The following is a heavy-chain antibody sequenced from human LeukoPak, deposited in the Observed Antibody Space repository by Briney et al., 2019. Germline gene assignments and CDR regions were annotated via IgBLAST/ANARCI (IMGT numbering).Heavy chain of an antibody. D-gene: IGHD3-16*01. Sequence: SVKVSCKASGGTFSSYAISWVRQAPGQGLEWMGGIIPIFGTANYAQKFQGRVTITADKSTSTAYMELSSLRSDDTAVYYCARAVYDYVWGSFPPGGDYWGQGTLVTVSS. CDR2: IIPIFGTA. CDR3: ARAVYDYVWGSFPPGGDY. CDR1: GGTFSSYA. J-gene: IGHJ4*02. V-gene: IGHV1-69*06.